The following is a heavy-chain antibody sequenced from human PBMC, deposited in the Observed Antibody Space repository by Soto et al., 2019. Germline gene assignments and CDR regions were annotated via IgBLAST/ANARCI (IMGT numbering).Heavy chain of an antibody. CDR1: GYTFTSYG. CDR3: ARGAGWAPLDC. J-gene: IGHJ4*02. V-gene: IGHV1-18*01. D-gene: IGHD1-26*01. Sequence: QVQLVQSGAEVKKPGASVKVSCKASGYTFTSYGINWVRQAPGQGLEWMGWISAYNGNTNHAQKLQGRVTMTTDTSTRTDYMERSGLRYDVTAVYDCARGAGWAPLDCWGQGTLVTVAS. CDR2: ISAYNGNT.